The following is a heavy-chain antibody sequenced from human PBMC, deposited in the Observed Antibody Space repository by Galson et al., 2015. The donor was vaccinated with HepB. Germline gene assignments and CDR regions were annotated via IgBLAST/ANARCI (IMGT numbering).Heavy chain of an antibody. CDR3: ARDPRKSYCFDY. CDR2: INAGNGNT. Sequence: SVKVSCKASGYTFTSYAMHWVRQAPGQRLEWMGWINAGNGNTKYSQKFQGRVTITRDTSASTAYMELSSLRSEDTAVYYCARDPRKSYCFDYWGQGTLVTVSS. CDR1: GYTFTSYA. V-gene: IGHV1-3*01. D-gene: IGHD1-14*01. J-gene: IGHJ4*02.